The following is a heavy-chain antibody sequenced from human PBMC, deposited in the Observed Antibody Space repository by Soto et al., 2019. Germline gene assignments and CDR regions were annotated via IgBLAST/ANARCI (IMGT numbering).Heavy chain of an antibody. CDR3: VRCPGNCYNGLDV. J-gene: IGHJ6*01. Sequence: PVKASCKAAGDRSFNYGFNWVRQAPGQGLAGVAWISLSNGVPNYAHHLLVPIILTIDTPTGTLSLEVRSLTTADTAVYYCVRCPGNCYNGLDVWGQVTKVTVCS. D-gene: IGHD3-10*01. V-gene: IGHV1-18*01. CDR2: ISLSNGVP. CDR1: GDRSFNYG.